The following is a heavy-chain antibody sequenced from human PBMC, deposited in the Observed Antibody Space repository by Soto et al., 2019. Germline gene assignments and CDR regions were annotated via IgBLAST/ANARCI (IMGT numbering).Heavy chain of an antibody. CDR3: AKVRNYYDSSGPPQF. CDR2: ISYDGSNK. D-gene: IGHD3-22*01. V-gene: IGHV3-30*18. CDR1: GFTFSSYG. Sequence: GGSLRLSCAASGFTFSSYGMHWVRQAPGKGLEWVAVISYDGSNKYYADSVKGRFTISRDNSKNTLYLQMNSLRAEDTAVYYCAKVRNYYDSSGPPQFWGQGTLVTVSS. J-gene: IGHJ1*01.